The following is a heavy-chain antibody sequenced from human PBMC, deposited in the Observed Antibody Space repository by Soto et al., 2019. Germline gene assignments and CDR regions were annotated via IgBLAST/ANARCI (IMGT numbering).Heavy chain of an antibody. J-gene: IGHJ4*02. CDR1: GYTFISYA. CDR3: ARELRGLYYFDY. CDR2: INAGNGNT. D-gene: IGHD3-10*01. V-gene: IGHV1-3*01. Sequence: GASVKVSCKASGYTFISYAIHWVRQAPGQRLEWMGWINAGNGNTKYSQKFQGRVTITRDTSASTAYMELTSLRSEDTAVYYCARELRGLYYFDYWGQGTLVTSPQ.